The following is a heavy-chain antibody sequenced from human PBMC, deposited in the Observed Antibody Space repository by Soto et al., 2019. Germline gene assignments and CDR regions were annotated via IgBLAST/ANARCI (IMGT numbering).Heavy chain of an antibody. V-gene: IGHV1-18*04. Sequence: GASVKVSCKASGYTFTSYGISWVRQAPGQGLEWMGWISAYNGNTNYAQKLQGRVTITADESTRTAYMDLISLRSDDTAVYFCARVGGVGAPPGADYWGQGTLVTVSS. CDR3: ARVGGVGAPPGADY. CDR2: ISAYNGNT. J-gene: IGHJ4*02. D-gene: IGHD1-26*01. CDR1: GYTFTSYG.